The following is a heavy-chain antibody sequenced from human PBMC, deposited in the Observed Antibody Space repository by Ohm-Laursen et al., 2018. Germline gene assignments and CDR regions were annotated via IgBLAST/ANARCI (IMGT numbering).Heavy chain of an antibody. Sequence: SDTLSLTCTASGGSISSYYWSWIRQPPGKGLEWIGYIYYSGSTSYNPSLKSRVTMSVDTSKNQFSLKLSSVTAADTAVYYCATFGGVPGRGQGTLVTVSS. CDR2: IYYSGST. CDR3: ATFGGVPG. CDR1: GGSISSYY. V-gene: IGHV4-59*07. D-gene: IGHD3-16*01. J-gene: IGHJ4*02.